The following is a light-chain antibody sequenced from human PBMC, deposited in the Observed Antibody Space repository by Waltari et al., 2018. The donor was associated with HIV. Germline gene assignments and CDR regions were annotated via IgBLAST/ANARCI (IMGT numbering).Light chain of an antibody. Sequence: QPALTQPPSASGSPGQSVTISCTGTSRDIGTYTYVSWYQQHQGRAPNLLIYEVNKRPSGVPDLFSGSKSANTASLTVSVLQVADEADYYCSSYAGNNNYVFGTGTRVTVL. CDR3: SSYAGNNNYV. V-gene: IGLV2-8*01. CDR2: EVN. CDR1: SRDIGTYTY. J-gene: IGLJ1*01.